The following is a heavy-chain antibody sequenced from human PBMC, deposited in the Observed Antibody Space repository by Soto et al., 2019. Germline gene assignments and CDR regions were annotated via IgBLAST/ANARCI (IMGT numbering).Heavy chain of an antibody. J-gene: IGHJ6*02. CDR2: IYYSGNT. CDR3: ARDRLMATAGTARHYFGLDV. V-gene: IGHV4-31*03. CDR1: GGSIRSGGYY. Sequence: SETLSLTCTVSGGSIRSGGYYWSWVRQNPRRGLEWIGNIYYSGNTYYNPSLRSRLTISVDTSKNQFSLNLSSVTAADTAVYYCARDRLMATAGTARHYFGLDVWGQGTTVTVSS. D-gene: IGHD6-13*01.